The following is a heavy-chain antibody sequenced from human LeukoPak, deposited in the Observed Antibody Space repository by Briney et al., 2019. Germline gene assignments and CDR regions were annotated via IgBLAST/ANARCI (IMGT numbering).Heavy chain of an antibody. V-gene: IGHV1-8*02. D-gene: IGHD3-16*01. CDR3: ARRGKGLGYYMDV. CDR1: GYTFTGYY. Sequence: ASVKVSCKASGYTFTGYYMHWVRQAPGQGLEWMGRINPNSGNTDYAQKFQGRVTRTRNTSISTSYMELSSLTSEDTAMYYCARRGKGLGYYMDVWGKGTTVTISS. CDR2: INPNSGNT. J-gene: IGHJ6*03.